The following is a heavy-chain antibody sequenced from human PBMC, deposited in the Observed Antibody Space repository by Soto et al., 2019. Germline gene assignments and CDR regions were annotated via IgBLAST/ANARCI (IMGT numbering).Heavy chain of an antibody. Sequence: EVQLVESGGGLVKPGGSLRLSCAGSGFTFSNAWMSWVRRAPGKGLEWVGRIKSDAYGGAIDYAAPVKGRFTISRDESXXXXXXXXXXLRAEDTAVYSCTTTKGRLEPPTNDFWGQGTPXXVSS. CDR1: GFTFSNAW. V-gene: IGHV3-15*01. J-gene: IGHJ4*02. CDR2: IKSDAYGGAI. CDR3: TTTKGRLEPPTNDF. D-gene: IGHD2-8*01.